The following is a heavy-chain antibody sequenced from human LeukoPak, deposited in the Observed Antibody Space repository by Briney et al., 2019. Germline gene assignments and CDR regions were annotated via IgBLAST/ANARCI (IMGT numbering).Heavy chain of an antibody. CDR3: ARGGVRYFDWSTRNWFDP. J-gene: IGHJ5*02. CDR1: GGSFSGYY. CDR2: INHSGST. V-gene: IGHV4-34*01. Sequence: PSETLSLTCAVYGGSFSGYYWSWIRQPPGKGLEWIGEINHSGSTNYNPSLKSRVTISVDTSKNQFSLKLSSVTAADTAVYYCARGGVRYFDWSTRNWFDPWGQGTLVTVSS. D-gene: IGHD3-9*01.